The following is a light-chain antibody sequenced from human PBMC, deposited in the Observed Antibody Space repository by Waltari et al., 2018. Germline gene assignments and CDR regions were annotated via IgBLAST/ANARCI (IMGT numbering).Light chain of an antibody. CDR2: GNS. Sequence: QSVLTQPPSVSGAPGPRVTISCHGSSSNIGAGYDVPWSQQLPGTAPKPPIYGNSNRPSGVPDRFSGSKSGTSASLAITGLQAGDEADYYCQSYDSSLSGSAVFGGGTQLTVL. CDR1: SSNIGAGYD. V-gene: IGLV1-40*01. CDR3: QSYDSSLSGSAV. J-gene: IGLJ7*01.